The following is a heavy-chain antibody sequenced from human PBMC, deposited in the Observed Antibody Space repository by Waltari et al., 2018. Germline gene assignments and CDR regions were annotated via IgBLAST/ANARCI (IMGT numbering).Heavy chain of an antibody. CDR1: GFTFSSYA. CDR2: IRGSGSRT. Sequence: EVQLLESGGGLVQPGGSLRLSCAASGFTFSSYAMTWVRQAPAKGLEWVSGIRGSGSRTYYADSVKGRFTISRDNSKNTLYLQMNSLRVEDTAVYYCAKDRSDSGYGLDYWGQGTLVTVSS. CDR3: AKDRSDSGYGLDY. J-gene: IGHJ4*02. D-gene: IGHD5-12*01. V-gene: IGHV3-23*01.